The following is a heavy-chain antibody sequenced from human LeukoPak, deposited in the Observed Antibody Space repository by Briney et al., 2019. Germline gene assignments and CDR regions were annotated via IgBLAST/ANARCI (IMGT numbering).Heavy chain of an antibody. CDR3: AKVPYYDFWSAYSWFDP. J-gene: IGHJ5*02. CDR1: GFTFSSYA. CDR2: ISGSGGNT. Sequence: GGSLRLSCAASGFTFSSYAMIWVRQAPGKGPEWVSFISGSGGNTYYADSVKGRFTISRDNSKNTLYLQMNSLRAEDTAVYYCAKVPYYDFWSAYSWFDPWGQGTLVTVSS. D-gene: IGHD3-3*01. V-gene: IGHV3-23*01.